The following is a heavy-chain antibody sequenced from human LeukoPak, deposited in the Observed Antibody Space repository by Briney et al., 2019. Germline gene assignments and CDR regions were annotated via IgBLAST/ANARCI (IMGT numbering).Heavy chain of an antibody. J-gene: IGHJ6*02. Sequence: ASVKVSCKASGYTFTSYGISWVRQAPGQGLEWMGWISAYNGNTNYAQKLQGRVTMTTDTSTSTAYMELRSLRSDDTAVYYCARGGEVATKHYYYYGMDVWGQGTTVTVSS. CDR1: GYTFTSYG. D-gene: IGHD5-24*01. CDR2: ISAYNGNT. CDR3: ARGGEVATKHYYYYGMDV. V-gene: IGHV1-18*01.